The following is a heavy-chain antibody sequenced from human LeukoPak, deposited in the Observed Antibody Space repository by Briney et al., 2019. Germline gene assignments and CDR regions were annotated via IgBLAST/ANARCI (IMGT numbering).Heavy chain of an antibody. J-gene: IGHJ6*03. CDR3: ARAVVGGGVVPAAFRIAARRFEYMDV. V-gene: IGHV1-18*01. CDR1: GYTFTSHG. D-gene: IGHD2-2*01. CDR2: ISAYNGDT. Sequence: ASVKVSCKASGYTFTSHGISWVRQAPGQGLEWMGWISAYNGDTKYAQNLQGRVTLTTYTSTTTAYLELRSLRSDDTAVYYCARAVVGGGVVPAAFRIAARRFEYMDVWGKGTTVTVSS.